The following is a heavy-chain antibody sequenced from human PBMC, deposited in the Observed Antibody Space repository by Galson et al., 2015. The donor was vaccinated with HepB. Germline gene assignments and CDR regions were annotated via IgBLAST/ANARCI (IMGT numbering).Heavy chain of an antibody. D-gene: IGHD5-12*01. J-gene: IGHJ6*03. CDR2: IYPGDSDT. CDR1: GYSFTGYW. CDR3: ARRGYSGNVAGVYYMDV. Sequence: QSGAEVKKPGESLKISCKGSGYSFTGYWIGWVRQMPGKGLEWMGIIYPGDSDTKYSPSFQGQVTISADESISTAYLQWSSLKASDTAMYYCARRGYSGNVAGVYYMDVWGKGTTVTVSS. V-gene: IGHV5-51*01.